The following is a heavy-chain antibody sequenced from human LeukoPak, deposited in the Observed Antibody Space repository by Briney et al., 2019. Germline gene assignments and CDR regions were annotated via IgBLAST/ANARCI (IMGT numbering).Heavy chain of an antibody. CDR1: GFTFTSYA. V-gene: IGHV3-23*01. CDR2: IRGNGGDP. Sequence: GGSLRLSCAASGFTFTSYAMSWVRQASGKGLEWVSSIRGNGGDPYYADSVKGRFTISRDNSKNTLYLQMNSLTAEDTAVYYCTKDGGSYRYFDCWGQGTLVSVSS. D-gene: IGHD1-26*01. J-gene: IGHJ4*02. CDR3: TKDGGSYRYFDC.